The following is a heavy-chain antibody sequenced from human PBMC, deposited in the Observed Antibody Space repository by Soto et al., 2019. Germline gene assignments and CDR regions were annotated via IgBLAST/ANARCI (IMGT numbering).Heavy chain of an antibody. CDR1: GGTFSSYA. D-gene: IGHD3-16*01. J-gene: IGHJ6*02. V-gene: IGHV1-69*13. CDR3: AGGPSYDYVWGSYEREEQYYYYGMDV. Sequence: SVKVPCKASGGTFSSYAISWVRQAPGQGLEWMGGIIPIFGTANYAQKFQGRVTITADESRGTAYMELRSLSSEDTAVYYCAGGPSYDYVWGSYEREEQYYYYGMDVWGQGTTVTVSS. CDR2: IIPIFGTA.